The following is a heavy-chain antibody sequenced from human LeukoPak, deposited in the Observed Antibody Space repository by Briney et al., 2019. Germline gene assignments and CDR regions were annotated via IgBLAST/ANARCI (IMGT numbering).Heavy chain of an antibody. CDR1: GYSFTSYW. CDR2: IYPGDSDT. D-gene: IGHD3-22*01. V-gene: IGHV5-51*01. CDR3: ARLGWYYDSSDPDDY. Sequence: GESLKISCKGSGYSFTSYWIGWVRQMPGKGLGWMGIIYPGDSDTRYSPSFQGQVTISADKSTSTAYLQWSSLKASDTAMYYCARLGWYYDSSDPDDYWGQGTLVTVSS. J-gene: IGHJ4*02.